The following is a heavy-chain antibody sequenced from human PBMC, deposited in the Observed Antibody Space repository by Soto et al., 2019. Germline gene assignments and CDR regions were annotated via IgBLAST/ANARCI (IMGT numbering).Heavy chain of an antibody. CDR1: GGTFDNFI. V-gene: IGHV1-69*01. CDR2: IVPMLGTP. CDR3: ARNGTYSASLSQYSGMDV. D-gene: IGHD1-26*01. J-gene: IGHJ6*02. Sequence: QVQLVQSGAEVKEPGSSVRVSCKASGGTFDNFIMNWVRQTPGRGLEWMGGIVPMLGTPTYAEKFKGRVTISATGSTSTMYMEVSSLRSDDTASYYCARNGTYSASLSQYSGMDVWGQGTTVTVSS.